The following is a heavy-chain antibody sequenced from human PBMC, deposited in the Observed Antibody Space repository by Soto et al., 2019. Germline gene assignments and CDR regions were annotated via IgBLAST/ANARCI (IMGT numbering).Heavy chain of an antibody. D-gene: IGHD6-25*01. CDR1: GGSISRYY. J-gene: IGHJ5*01. Sequence: VQLQESGPGLVKPSETLSLTCTVSGGSISRYYWSWIRQPPGKGLEWIGDIYYSGSTNYNPPLTSRVTISVDRSKNQFSLKLSSVTAADPAVYYCARTKWRSSVWLDYWCHGTLVTVSS. V-gene: IGHV4-59*01. CDR2: IYYSGST. CDR3: ARTKWRSSVWLDY.